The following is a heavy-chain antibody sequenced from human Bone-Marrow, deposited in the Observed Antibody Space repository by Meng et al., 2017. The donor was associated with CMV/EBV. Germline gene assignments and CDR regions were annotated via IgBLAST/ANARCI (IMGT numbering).Heavy chain of an antibody. CDR3: ARELGYNYYYYGMDV. Sequence: GESLKISCAASGFTFSSYWMHWVRQAPGKGLVWVSRINSDGSSTNYADSVKGRFTISRDNAKNTLYLQMNSLRAEDTAVYYCARELGYNYYYYGMDVGGQGTTVT. CDR1: GFTFSSYW. V-gene: IGHV3-74*01. D-gene: IGHD2-15*01. J-gene: IGHJ6*02. CDR2: INSDGSST.